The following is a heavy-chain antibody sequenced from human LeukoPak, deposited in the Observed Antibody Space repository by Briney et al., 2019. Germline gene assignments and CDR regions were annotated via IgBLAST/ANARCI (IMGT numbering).Heavy chain of an antibody. D-gene: IGHD3-3*01. CDR2: IYYSGGT. Sequence: SETLALTCNVSGDSINNKTFYWGWIRQPPGKGLEWIGNIYYSGGTYYNPSLKSRVTISVDLSKNQFSLKLRSVTAADTAIYYCARDNLYYGSDYWGQGTLVTVSS. V-gene: IGHV4-39*02. CDR1: GDSINNKTFY. CDR3: ARDNLYYGSDY. J-gene: IGHJ4*02.